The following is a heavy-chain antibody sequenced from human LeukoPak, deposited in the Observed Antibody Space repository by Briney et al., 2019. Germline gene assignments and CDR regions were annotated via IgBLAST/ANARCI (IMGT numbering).Heavy chain of an antibody. J-gene: IGHJ4*02. V-gene: IGHV4-34*01. CDR2: INHSGST. Sequence: PSETLSLTCAVYGGSFSGYYWSWIRQPPGKGLEWIGEINHSGSTNYNPSLKSRVTISVDTSKNQFSLKLSSVTAADTAVYYCARPGKPAESLSSGWYFDYWGQGTLVTVSS. D-gene: IGHD6-19*01. CDR3: ARPGKPAESLSSGWYFDY. CDR1: GGSFSGYY.